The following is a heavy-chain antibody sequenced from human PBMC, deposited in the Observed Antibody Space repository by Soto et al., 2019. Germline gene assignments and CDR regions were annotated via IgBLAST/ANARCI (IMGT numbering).Heavy chain of an antibody. J-gene: IGHJ4*02. Sequence: RASVQVSCKASGYTFTSYGISWVRQAPGQGLEWMGWISAYNGNTNYARKLQGRVTMTTDTSTSTAYMELRSLRSDDTAVYYCARGTYYDFWSGYFDPYYFDYWGQGTLVTVSS. D-gene: IGHD3-3*01. CDR2: ISAYNGNT. CDR3: ARGTYYDFWSGYFDPYYFDY. V-gene: IGHV1-18*01. CDR1: GYTFTSYG.